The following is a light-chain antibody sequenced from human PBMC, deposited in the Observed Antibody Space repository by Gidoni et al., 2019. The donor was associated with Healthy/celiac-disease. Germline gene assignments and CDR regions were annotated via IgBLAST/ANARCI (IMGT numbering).Light chain of an antibody. CDR2: EVS. Sequence: QSALTPPPSASGSPGQSVTISCTGTSSDVGGYNYVSWYQQHPGKAPKLMIHEVSKRPSGVPDRFSGSKSGNTASLTVSGLQAEDEADYYCSSYAGSNNVVFGGGTKLTVL. V-gene: IGLV2-8*01. CDR1: SSDVGGYNY. CDR3: SSYAGSNNVV. J-gene: IGLJ2*01.